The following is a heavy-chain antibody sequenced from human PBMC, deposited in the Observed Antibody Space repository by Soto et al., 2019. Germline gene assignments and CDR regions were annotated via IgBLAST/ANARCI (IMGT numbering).Heavy chain of an antibody. V-gene: IGHV3-11*01. CDR2: ISSSGSTI. CDR1: VFTCSEYY. Sequence: PWWSLRLSCSASVFTCSEYYMSWMRQAPGKGLEWVSYISSSGSTIYYADSVKGRFTISRDNAKNSLYLQMNSLRAEDTAVYYCARDETTFDYWGQGTLVTVSS. D-gene: IGHD4-17*01. J-gene: IGHJ4*02. CDR3: ARDETTFDY.